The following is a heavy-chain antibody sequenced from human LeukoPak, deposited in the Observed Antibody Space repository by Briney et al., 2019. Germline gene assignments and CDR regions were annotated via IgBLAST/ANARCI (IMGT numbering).Heavy chain of an antibody. CDR1: GFTFSGYG. CDR2: VWANGNTK. D-gene: IGHD1-14*01. V-gene: IGHV3-33*01. J-gene: IGHJ4*02. Sequence: PGGSLRLSCAVSGFTFSGYGMHWVRQAPGKGLEWVAVVWANGNTKYYADPVKGRFTISRDNSKNTLHLQIDSLRAEDTATYYCTRDNANRAYDYWGQGTLVTVSS. CDR3: TRDNANRAYDY.